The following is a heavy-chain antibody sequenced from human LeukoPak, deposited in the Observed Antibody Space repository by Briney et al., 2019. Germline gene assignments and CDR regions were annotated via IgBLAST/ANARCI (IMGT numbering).Heavy chain of an antibody. J-gene: IGHJ4*02. CDR3: AREDSGFSYFDY. D-gene: IGHD5-12*01. CDR1: GFTFSSYW. Sequence: GSLRLSCAASGFTFSSYWMSWVRQAPGKGLEWVANIKQDGSEKNYVDSVKGRFTISRDNAKNSLYLQMNSLRAEDTAVYYCAREDSGFSYFDYWGQGTLVTVSS. CDR2: IKQDGSEK. V-gene: IGHV3-7*01.